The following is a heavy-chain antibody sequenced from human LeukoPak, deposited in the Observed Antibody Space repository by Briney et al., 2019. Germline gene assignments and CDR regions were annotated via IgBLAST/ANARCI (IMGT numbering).Heavy chain of an antibody. V-gene: IGHV1-18*01. CDR2: ISAYDGET. CDR3: ARDKVIASAGTPNWLDP. J-gene: IGHJ5*02. CDR1: GYTFNHFG. D-gene: IGHD6-13*01. Sequence: GASVKVSCKASGYTFNHFGISWVRQAPGQGLEWMGWISAYDGETYYLQKLQGRITMTTDTATRTAYMELRSLRSDDTAVYFCARDKVIASAGTPNWLDPWGQGTLVTVSS.